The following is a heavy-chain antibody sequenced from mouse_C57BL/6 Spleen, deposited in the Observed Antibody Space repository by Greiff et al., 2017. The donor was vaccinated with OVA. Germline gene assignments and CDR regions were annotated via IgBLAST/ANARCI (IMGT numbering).Heavy chain of an antibody. CDR2: IDPEDGDT. Sequence: VQLQQSGAELVRPGASVKLSCTASGFNIKDYYMHWVKQRPEQGLEWIGRIDPEDGDTEYAPKFPGKATMTADTSSNTAYLQLSSLTSEDTAVYYCTPIYYGNYGIAYWGQGTLVTVSA. V-gene: IGHV14-1*01. J-gene: IGHJ3*01. D-gene: IGHD2-1*01. CDR1: GFNIKDYY. CDR3: TPIYYGNYGIAY.